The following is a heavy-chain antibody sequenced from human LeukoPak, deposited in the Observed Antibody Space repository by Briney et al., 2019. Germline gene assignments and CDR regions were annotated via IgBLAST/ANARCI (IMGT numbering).Heavy chain of an antibody. Sequence: PGGSLRLSCAASGFTFSSYAMHWVRQAPGKGLEWVAVISYDGSNKYYADSVKGRFTISRDNSKNTLYLQMNSLRAEDTAVYYRATSDDFWSGYLDYWGQGTLVTVSS. V-gene: IGHV3-30-3*01. D-gene: IGHD3-3*01. CDR2: ISYDGSNK. J-gene: IGHJ4*02. CDR1: GFTFSSYA. CDR3: ATSDDFWSGYLDY.